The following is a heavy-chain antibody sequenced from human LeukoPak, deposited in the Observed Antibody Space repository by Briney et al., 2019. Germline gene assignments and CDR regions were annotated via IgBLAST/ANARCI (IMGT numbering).Heavy chain of an antibody. Sequence: GGSLRLSCAASGFTFSSYAMSWVRQAPGKGLEWVSAISGSGGITYYADSVKGRFTISRDNSKNTLYLQMNSLRGEDTAVYYCARVLSVSYCDSWGQGTLVTVSS. CDR3: ARVLSVSYCDS. J-gene: IGHJ4*02. CDR1: GFTFSSYA. D-gene: IGHD2/OR15-2a*01. CDR2: ISGSGGIT. V-gene: IGHV3-23*01.